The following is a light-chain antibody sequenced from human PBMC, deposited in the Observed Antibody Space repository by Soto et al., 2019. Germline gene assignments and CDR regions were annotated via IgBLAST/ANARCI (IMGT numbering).Light chain of an antibody. Sequence: EIVLTQSPDTLSLSPGERATLSCRASQSVTSTYLAWYQQKPGQAPRLLIYGASSRATGIPDRFSGSGSGTDFALTISRLEPEDFAVYYCQHYDRTPMYTFGQGTKLEIK. V-gene: IGKV3-20*01. CDR2: GAS. CDR1: QSVTSTY. CDR3: QHYDRTPMYT. J-gene: IGKJ2*01.